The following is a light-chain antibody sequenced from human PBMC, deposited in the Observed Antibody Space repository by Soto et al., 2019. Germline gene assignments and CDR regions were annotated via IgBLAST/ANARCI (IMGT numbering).Light chain of an antibody. CDR1: ENIDRY. CDR2: KAT. CDR3: KQYNSFPYT. J-gene: IGKJ2*01. Sequence: DIQMNQSPSALSASVGDRVTITCRASENIDRYLAWYQQKPARAPQLLIFKATTLVDGVPSRFRGSGSGTQFTLTISCLQPDDFSAYYCKQYNSFPYTFGKGTKLAIK. V-gene: IGKV1-5*03.